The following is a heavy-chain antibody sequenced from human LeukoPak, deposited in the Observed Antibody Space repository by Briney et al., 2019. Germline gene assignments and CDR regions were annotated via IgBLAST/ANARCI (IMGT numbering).Heavy chain of an antibody. D-gene: IGHD2-15*01. CDR3: TRDLICSGGSCYSDY. CDR1: GFTVSGNY. V-gene: IGHV3-53*01. J-gene: IGHJ4*02. Sequence: GGSLRLSCAASGFTVSGNYMSWVRQAPGKGLEWVSAMYGGGGTYYADSVNGRFTISRDNSKNTLYLQMNSLRAEDTAVYYCTRDLICSGGSCYSDYWGQGTLVTVSS. CDR2: MYGGGGT.